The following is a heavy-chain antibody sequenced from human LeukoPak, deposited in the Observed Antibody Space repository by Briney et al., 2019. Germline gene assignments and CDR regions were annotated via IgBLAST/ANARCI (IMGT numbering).Heavy chain of an antibody. Sequence: SVKVSCKASGGTFSSYAISWVRQAPGQGLEWMGWVNPNSGGTNYAQKFQGRVTITADKSTSTAYMELSSLRSEDTAAYYCARVVSGSGRGYYFDYWGQGTLVTVSS. CDR1: GGTFSSYA. CDR2: VNPNSGGT. J-gene: IGHJ4*02. D-gene: IGHD2-15*01. CDR3: ARVVSGSGRGYYFDY. V-gene: IGHV1-69*10.